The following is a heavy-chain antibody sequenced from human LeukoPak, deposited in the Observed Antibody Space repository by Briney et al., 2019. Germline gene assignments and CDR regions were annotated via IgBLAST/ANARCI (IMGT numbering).Heavy chain of an antibody. J-gene: IGHJ4*02. V-gene: IGHV1-24*01. D-gene: IGHD3-10*01. Sequence: ASVKVSCKVSGYTLTELSMHWVRQAPGKGREWMGGFDPEDGETIYAQKFQDSVTITEDTSTDKAYMELSSLRSEDTAVYYCATEFTGSMVRGVIRNLGFDYWGQGTLVTVSS. CDR3: ATEFTGSMVRGVIRNLGFDY. CDR1: GYTLTELS. CDR2: FDPEDGET.